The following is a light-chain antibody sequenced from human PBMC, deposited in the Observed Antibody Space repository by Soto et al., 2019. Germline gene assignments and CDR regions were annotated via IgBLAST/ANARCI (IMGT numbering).Light chain of an antibody. J-gene: IGKJ1*01. Sequence: DIQMTQSPSTLSASVGDRVTITCRASQSINSWLAWYQQKPGKTPKLLIYKASSLGSGVPSRFSGSGSGTEFTLTISSLQPADFATYYCQQYHTYPWTFGQGTKVDVK. CDR1: QSINSW. CDR3: QQYHTYPWT. CDR2: KAS. V-gene: IGKV1-5*03.